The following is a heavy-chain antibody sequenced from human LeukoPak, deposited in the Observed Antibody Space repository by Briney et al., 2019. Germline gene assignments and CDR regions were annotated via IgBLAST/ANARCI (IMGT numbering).Heavy chain of an antibody. Sequence: PSETLSLTCTVSGGSISSGGYYWSWIRQHPGKGLEWIGYIYKIGTTNYNPSLKSRLTISADTSKNQFSLKLRSVTAADTAVYYCVIGVGWQPDYWGQGALVTVSS. CDR2: IYKIGTT. V-gene: IGHV4-61*08. J-gene: IGHJ4*02. D-gene: IGHD2-15*01. CDR3: VIGVGWQPDY. CDR1: GGSISSGGYY.